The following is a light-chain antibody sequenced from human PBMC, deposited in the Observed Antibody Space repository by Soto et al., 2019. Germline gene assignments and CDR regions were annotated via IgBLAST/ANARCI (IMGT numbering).Light chain of an antibody. J-gene: IGLJ3*02. CDR1: NSDVGRYNS. CDR3: FSYTANDNWV. Sequence: QSALTQHHSVSGSPGQSVTISCTGTNSDVGRYNSVSWYQQLPGKAPKIIISAVRQRPSGVPDRFSGSKSGNTASLTISGLQADDEADYFCFSYTANDNWVFGGGTKLTVL. V-gene: IGLV2-11*01. CDR2: AVR.